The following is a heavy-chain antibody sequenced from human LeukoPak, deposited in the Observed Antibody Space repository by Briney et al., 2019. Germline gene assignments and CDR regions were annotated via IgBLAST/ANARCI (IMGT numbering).Heavy chain of an antibody. Sequence: GGSLRLSCVASAFTFSSYAMSWVRQAPGKRLEWVSAISSSGGSTYYADSVKGRFTISRDNSKSTLYLQMNSLRAEDTAVYYCAKSPPGPNYYDSSAYYYGPDYWGPGTLVTVSS. D-gene: IGHD3-22*01. V-gene: IGHV3-23*01. J-gene: IGHJ4*02. CDR2: ISSSGGST. CDR1: AFTFSSYA. CDR3: AKSPPGPNYYDSSAYYYGPDY.